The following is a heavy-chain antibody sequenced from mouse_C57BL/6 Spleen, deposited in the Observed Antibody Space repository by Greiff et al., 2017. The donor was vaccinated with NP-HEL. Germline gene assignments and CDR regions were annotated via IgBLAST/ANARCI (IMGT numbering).Heavy chain of an antibody. J-gene: IGHJ4*01. D-gene: IGHD2-3*01. Sequence: VKLMESGPELVKPGASVKISCKASGYAFSSSWMNWVKQRPGKGLEWIGRIYPGDGDTNYNGKFKGKATLTADKSSSTAYMQLSSLTSEDSAVYFCARYDGYIYYAMDYWGQGTSVTVSS. V-gene: IGHV1-82*01. CDR2: IYPGDGDT. CDR3: ARYDGYIYYAMDY. CDR1: GYAFSSSW.